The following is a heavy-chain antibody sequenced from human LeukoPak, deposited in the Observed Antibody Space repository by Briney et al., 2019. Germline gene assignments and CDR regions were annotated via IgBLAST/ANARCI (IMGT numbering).Heavy chain of an antibody. CDR3: ATTRGDQWELYNWFDP. V-gene: IGHV7-4-1*02. J-gene: IGHJ5*02. CDR2: INTNTGNP. CDR1: GYNFTRHA. D-gene: IGHD1-26*01. Sequence: ASVKVSCKASGYNFTRHAMNWVRQAPGQGLEWMGWINTNTGNPTYAQGFTGHLVFSLDTSVTTAYLQISSLKAEDTAVYYCATTRGDQWELYNWFDPWGQGTLVTVSS.